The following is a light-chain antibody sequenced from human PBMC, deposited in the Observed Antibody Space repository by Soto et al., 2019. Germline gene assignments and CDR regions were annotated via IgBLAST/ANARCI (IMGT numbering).Light chain of an antibody. CDR1: QDISNW. CDR2: SAS. CDR3: QQANSYPLT. Sequence: DIQMTQSPSSVSASVGDTVTITCRASQDISNWLSWYQQKPGKAPKLLIHSASSLQGGAPSRFSCFGAGTDFTLTITSLQPEDFATYFWQQANSYPLTFGGGTKVEIK. V-gene: IGKV1-12*01. J-gene: IGKJ4*01.